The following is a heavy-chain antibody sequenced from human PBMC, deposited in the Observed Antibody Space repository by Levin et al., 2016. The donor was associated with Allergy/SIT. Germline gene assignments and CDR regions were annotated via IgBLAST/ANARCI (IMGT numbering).Heavy chain of an antibody. V-gene: IGHV3-21*01. CDR3: AGDLLEYSYGYVLDY. CDR2: ISSSSSYI. J-gene: IGHJ4*02. Sequence: GESLKISCAASGFTFSSYSMNWVRQAPGKGLEWVSSISSSSSYIYYADSVKGRFTISRDNAKNSLYLQMNSLRAEDTAVYYCAGDLLEYSYGYVLDYWGQGTLVTVSS. D-gene: IGHD5-18*01. CDR1: GFTFSSYS.